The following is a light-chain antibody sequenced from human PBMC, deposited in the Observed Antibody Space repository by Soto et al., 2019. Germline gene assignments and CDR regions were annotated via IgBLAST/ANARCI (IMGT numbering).Light chain of an antibody. CDR1: NSNMGRNY. CDR3: AVWDNSLNGVA. V-gene: IGLV1-47*01. Sequence: QSVLTQTPSASGTPGQRVTISCSGSNSNMGRNYVYWYQQVPGTAPKLLMYRNDVRPSGVPDRITGSKSGTSASLAISGLRSEDGADYYCAVWDNSLNGVAFGGGTKLTVL. CDR2: RND. J-gene: IGLJ2*01.